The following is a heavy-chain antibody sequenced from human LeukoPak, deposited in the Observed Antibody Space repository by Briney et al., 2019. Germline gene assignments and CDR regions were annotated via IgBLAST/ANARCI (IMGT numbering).Heavy chain of an antibody. V-gene: IGHV3-30*02. J-gene: IGHJ4*02. Sequence: AGSLRLSCAASGFTLICCGMHWVRQAPGKGLEWVAFIRYDGSTKYYTDSVKGRFTISRDNSRDTLYLQMNSLRAEDTAVYYCAKDGDDSIDYWGQGTLVTVSS. CDR2: IRYDGSTK. CDR3: AKDGDDSIDY. CDR1: GFTLICCG. D-gene: IGHD3-22*01.